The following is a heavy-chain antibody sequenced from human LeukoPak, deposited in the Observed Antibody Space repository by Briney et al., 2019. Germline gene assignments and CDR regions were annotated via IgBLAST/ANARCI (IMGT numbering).Heavy chain of an antibody. J-gene: IGHJ4*02. D-gene: IGHD6-6*01. CDR2: ISGSGGTT. V-gene: IGHV3-23*01. Sequence: GGSLRLSCAASGFTLNNYAMSWVRQAPGKGLEWVSAISGSGGTTYYADSVKGRFTISRDNSKSTLYLQMNSPRAEDTAVYYCAKSRNSIATSSFGYWGQGTLVTVSS. CDR3: AKSRNSIATSSFGY. CDR1: GFTLNNYA.